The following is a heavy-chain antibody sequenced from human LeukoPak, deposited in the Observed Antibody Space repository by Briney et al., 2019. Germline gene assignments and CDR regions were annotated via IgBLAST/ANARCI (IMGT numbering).Heavy chain of an antibody. CDR3: ARQGRTYRYCSGGSCQGAFDI. CDR2: IYPGDSDT. Sequence: GESLKISCKGSGYSFTSYWIGWVRQMPGKGLEWMGIIYPGDSDTRYSPSFQGQVTISADKSISTAYLQWSSLKASDTAMYYCARQGRTYRYCSGGSCQGAFDIWGQGTMVTVSS. CDR1: GYSFTSYW. D-gene: IGHD2-15*01. V-gene: IGHV5-51*01. J-gene: IGHJ3*02.